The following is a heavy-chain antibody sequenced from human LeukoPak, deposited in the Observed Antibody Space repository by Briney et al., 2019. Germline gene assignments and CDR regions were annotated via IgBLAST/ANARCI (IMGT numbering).Heavy chain of an antibody. CDR1: GFTFSSYA. CDR2: ISSSGGNT. V-gene: IGHV3-23*01. J-gene: IGHJ4*02. D-gene: IGHD2-15*01. Sequence: GGSLRLSCAASGFTFSSYAMSWVRQAPGKGLEWVSSISSSGGNTYYAGSVRGRFTISRDNSRNTLHLQMNSLRAEDPAVYFCATLNTPFDYWGQGILDTVS. CDR3: ATLNTPFDY.